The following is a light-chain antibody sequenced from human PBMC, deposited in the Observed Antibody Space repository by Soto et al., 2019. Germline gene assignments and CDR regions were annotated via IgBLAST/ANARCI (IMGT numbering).Light chain of an antibody. V-gene: IGKV1-5*03. CDR1: QSIGSW. CDR3: QQYFSYPWA. Sequence: DIQMTQSPSTLSASVGDRVTITCRASQSIGSWLAWYQQKPGRAPTLLLSKASSLQSGVPSRFSGSGSGTEFTLTISSLQPGDFAIYYRQQYFSYPWAFGPGTKVDIK. J-gene: IGKJ1*01. CDR2: KAS.